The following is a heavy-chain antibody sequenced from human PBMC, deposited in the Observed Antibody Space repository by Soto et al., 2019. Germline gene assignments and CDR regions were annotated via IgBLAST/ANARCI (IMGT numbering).Heavy chain of an antibody. CDR3: ARASGYYLPDY. CDR1: GYTFTNYA. Sequence: QVQLVQSGAEEKKPGASVKVYCKASGYTFTNYAMHWVRQAPGQRLEWMGWIDADNGNTKYSQKFQGRVTIARDTSASTAYMERSSLRSEDTAVYYWARASGYYLPDYWGQGTLVTVSS. J-gene: IGHJ4*02. CDR2: IDADNGNT. V-gene: IGHV1-3*05. D-gene: IGHD5-12*01.